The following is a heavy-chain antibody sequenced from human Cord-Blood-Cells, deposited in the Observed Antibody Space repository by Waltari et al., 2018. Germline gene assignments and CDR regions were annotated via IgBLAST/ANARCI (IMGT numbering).Heavy chain of an antibody. CDR3: ARAEPAIVVAPAAPTVAGTRWFDP. D-gene: IGHD2-2*01. J-gene: IGHJ5*02. V-gene: IGHV4-34*01. CDR1: GGSFSGYY. Sequence: QVQLQQWGAGLLQPSETLSLTCAVYGGSFSGYYWSWIRQPPGKGLEWIGEINHSGSTDYHPSLKTRVTISEDKSKSQCSRELRSVTAAHTAVNYCARAEPAIVVAPAAPTVAGTRWFDPWGQGTLVTVSS. CDR2: INHSGST.